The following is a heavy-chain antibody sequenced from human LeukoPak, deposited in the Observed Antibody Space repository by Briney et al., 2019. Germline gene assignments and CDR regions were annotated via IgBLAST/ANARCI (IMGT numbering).Heavy chain of an antibody. V-gene: IGHV4-39*07. D-gene: IGHD3-10*01. CDR2: IYYSGST. CDR1: GGSISSSSYY. CDR3: ARSPYYYGSGSFLGDNFDY. Sequence: PSETLSLTCTVSGGSISSSSYYWGWIRQPPGTGLEWIGSIYYSGSTYYNPSLKSRVTISVDTSKNQFSLQLNSVTPEDTAVYYCARSPYYYGSGSFLGDNFDYWGQGTLVTVSS. J-gene: IGHJ4*02.